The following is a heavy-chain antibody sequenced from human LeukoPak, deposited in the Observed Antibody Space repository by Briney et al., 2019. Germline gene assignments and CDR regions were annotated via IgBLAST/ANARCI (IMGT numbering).Heavy chain of an antibody. CDR2: IYDSGST. V-gene: IGHV4-38-2*01. J-gene: IGHJ5*02. Sequence: PSETLSLTCGVSGYSISSGYYWDWIRQPPGKGLEWIGSIYDSGSTYYNPSLKSRVTISIDTSKNQFSLKVTSVTAAETAVCNCARRGGSGSSHWFDLWGQGTLVTVSS. D-gene: IGHD6-6*01. CDR1: GYSISSGYY. CDR3: ARRGGSGSSHWFDL.